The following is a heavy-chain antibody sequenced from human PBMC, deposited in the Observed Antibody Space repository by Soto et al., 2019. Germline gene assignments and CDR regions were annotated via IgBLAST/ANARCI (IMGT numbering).Heavy chain of an antibody. CDR1: GFAFRSSG. CDR3: TKARRSDTSVHSPADALDI. Sequence: QVQLVESGGGVVQPGRSLRLSCTASGFAFRSSGIHWVRQAPGKGLEWVAIISCDGVNKYYADYVTGRFTISRDNSKCTLYLQMNSLRAEDTAVYYCTKARRSDTSVHSPADALDIWGQGTMVTVSS. CDR2: ISCDGVNK. D-gene: IGHD3-22*01. J-gene: IGHJ3*02. V-gene: IGHV3-30*18.